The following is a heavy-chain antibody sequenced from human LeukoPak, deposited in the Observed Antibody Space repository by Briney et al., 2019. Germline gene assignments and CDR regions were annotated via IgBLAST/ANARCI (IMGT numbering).Heavy chain of an antibody. Sequence: GRSLRLSCAASGFTFSSYGMHWVRQAPGKGLEWVAIIWYDGSNKYYADSVKGRFTISRDNSNNTLYLQMNSLRADDTAIYYCARRRIVGSTDDAFDIWGQGTMVTLSS. CDR2: IWYDGSNK. V-gene: IGHV3-33*01. J-gene: IGHJ3*02. CDR1: GFTFSSYG. CDR3: ARRRIVGSTDDAFDI. D-gene: IGHD1-26*01.